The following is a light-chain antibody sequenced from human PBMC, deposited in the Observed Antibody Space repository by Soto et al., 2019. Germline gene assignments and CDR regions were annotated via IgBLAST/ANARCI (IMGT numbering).Light chain of an antibody. CDR3: HQYNKWPSFT. J-gene: IGKJ4*01. V-gene: IGKV3-15*01. CDR1: QSVSSN. CDR2: GAS. Sequence: IVMTQSPATLSVSPGERATLSCRASQSVSSNLAWYQQKPGQAPRLLMYGASTRATGIPARFSGSGSGTEFTXTXXXLQSEDFAVYYCHQYNKWPSFTFGGGTKVEIK.